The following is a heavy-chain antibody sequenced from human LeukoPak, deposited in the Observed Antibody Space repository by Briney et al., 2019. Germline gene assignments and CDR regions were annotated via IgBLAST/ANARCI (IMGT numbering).Heavy chain of an antibody. J-gene: IGHJ5*02. CDR2: ISYDGSNK. CDR3: ARGMGGIATGLDP. V-gene: IGHV3-30*14. D-gene: IGHD6-13*01. Sequence: PGRSLRLSCAASGFTFSSYAMHWVRQAPGKGLEWVAAISYDGSNKYYADSVKGRFTISRDNSKNTLYLQMNSLRAEDTAVYYCARGMGGIATGLDPWGQGTQVTVST. CDR1: GFTFSSYA.